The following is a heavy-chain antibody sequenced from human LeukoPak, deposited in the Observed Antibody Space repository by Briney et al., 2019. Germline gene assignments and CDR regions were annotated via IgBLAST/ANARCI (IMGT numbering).Heavy chain of an antibody. D-gene: IGHD2-2*02. V-gene: IGHV3-23*01. CDR2: ISGSGGST. J-gene: IGHJ3*02. CDR3: AKDGKVVPAAIPLDAFDI. Sequence: GGSLRLSCAASGFTFSSYAMSWVRQAPGKGLEWVSAISGSGGSTYYADSVKGRFTISRDNSKNTLYLQMNSLRAEDTAVYYCAKDGKVVPAAIPLDAFDIWGQGTMVTVSS. CDR1: GFTFSSYA.